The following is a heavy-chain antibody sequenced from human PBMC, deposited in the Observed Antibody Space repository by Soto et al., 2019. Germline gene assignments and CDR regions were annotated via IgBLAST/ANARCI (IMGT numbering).Heavy chain of an antibody. D-gene: IGHD3-16*01. J-gene: IGHJ6*02. CDR1: GFTFSSYS. CDR2: ITSSSGTI. Sequence: GGSLRLSCAASGFTFSSYSMNWVRQAPGKGLEFVSYITSSSGTIFYADSVKGRFTISRDNAQNSLFLQMNSLRDEDTAVYYCARVGLGYYSMDVWGQGTTVTV. CDR3: ARVGLGYYSMDV. V-gene: IGHV3-48*02.